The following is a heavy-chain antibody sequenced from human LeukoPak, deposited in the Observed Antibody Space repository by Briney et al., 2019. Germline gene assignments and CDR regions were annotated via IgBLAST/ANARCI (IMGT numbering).Heavy chain of an antibody. Sequence: GGSLRLSCAASGFTFDDYAMHWVRQAPGKGLEWVSGISWNSGSIGYADSVKGRFTISRDNAKNSLYLQMNSLRAEDMAVYYCARGGDCSSTSCQHFDYWGQGTLVTVSS. D-gene: IGHD2-2*01. CDR2: ISWNSGSI. J-gene: IGHJ4*02. CDR3: ARGGDCSSTSCQHFDY. V-gene: IGHV3-9*03. CDR1: GFTFDDYA.